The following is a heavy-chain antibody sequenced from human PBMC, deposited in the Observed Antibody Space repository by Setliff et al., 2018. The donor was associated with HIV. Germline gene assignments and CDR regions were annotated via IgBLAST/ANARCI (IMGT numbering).Heavy chain of an antibody. CDR2: INPNGGYT. V-gene: IGHV1-2*02. J-gene: IGHJ6*03. CDR3: ARGLAVAGKSYYYYYNVDV. D-gene: IGHD6-19*01. Sequence: ASVKVSCKASGYTFTSYYIHWVRQAPGQGLEWMGWINPNGGYTNYAQKFQGRVTMTRDTSISTAYMELSRLRSDDTAVYYCARGLAVAGKSYYYYYNVDVWGKGTTVTVSS. CDR1: GYTFTSYY.